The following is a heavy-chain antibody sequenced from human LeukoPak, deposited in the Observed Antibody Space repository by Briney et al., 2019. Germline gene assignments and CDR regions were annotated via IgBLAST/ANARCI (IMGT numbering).Heavy chain of an antibody. J-gene: IGHJ4*02. CDR2: INPSGGST. V-gene: IGHV1-46*01. CDR3: VTVGAAQPDY. Sequence: ASVKVSCKASGYTFTSYYMLWVRQAPGQGLEWMGIINPSGGSTSYAQKFQGRVTMTRDTSTSTVYMELSSLRSEDTAVYYCVTVGAAQPDYWGQGTLVTVSS. CDR1: GYTFTSYY. D-gene: IGHD1-26*01.